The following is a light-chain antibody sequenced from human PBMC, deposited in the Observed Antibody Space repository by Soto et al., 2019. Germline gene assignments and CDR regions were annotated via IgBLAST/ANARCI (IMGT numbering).Light chain of an antibody. CDR3: QQYDNSRWT. Sequence: EIVLTQSPGTLSLSPGERATLSCGASQSVGSTNLAWYQQKPGQAPRLPIYGTSSKPIGIPDRFSGSGSGTDFTLTISRLEPEDFAVYYCQQYDNSRWTFGEGTRVEIK. J-gene: IGKJ1*01. CDR2: GTS. V-gene: IGKV3-20*01. CDR1: QSVGSTN.